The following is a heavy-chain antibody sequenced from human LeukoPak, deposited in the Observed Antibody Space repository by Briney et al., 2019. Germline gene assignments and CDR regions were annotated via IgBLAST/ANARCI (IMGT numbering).Heavy chain of an antibody. CDR2: ISHTSEYT. D-gene: IGHD3-10*01. CDR1: GFTFSSYT. V-gene: IGHV3-23*01. Sequence: GGSLRLSCAASGFTFSSYTMSWVRQAPGKGLEWVSAISHTSEYTYHADSVKGRFTISGDNSKNTLYLQMNSLRAEDTAMYYRAKGSSAGRPYYFDYWGQGTLVTVSS. J-gene: IGHJ4*02. CDR3: AKGSSAGRPYYFDY.